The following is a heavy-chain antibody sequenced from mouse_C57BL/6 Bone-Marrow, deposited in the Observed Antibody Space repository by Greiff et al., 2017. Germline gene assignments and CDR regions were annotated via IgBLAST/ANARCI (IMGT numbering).Heavy chain of an antibody. D-gene: IGHD1-1*01. Sequence: QVQLQQSGPELVKPGASVKISCKASGYSFTSYYIHWVKQRPGQGLEWIGWIYPGSGNTKYNEKFKGKATLTADTSSSTAYMQLSSLTSEDSAVYYCAREPLLPPHWWFDVWGTGTTVTVSS. CDR1: GYSFTSYY. V-gene: IGHV1-66*01. CDR2: IYPGSGNT. J-gene: IGHJ1*03. CDR3: AREPLLPPHWWFDV.